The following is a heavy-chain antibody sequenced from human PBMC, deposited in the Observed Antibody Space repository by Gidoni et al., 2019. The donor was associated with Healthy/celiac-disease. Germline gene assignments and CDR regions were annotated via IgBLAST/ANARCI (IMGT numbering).Heavy chain of an antibody. J-gene: IGHJ6*02. V-gene: IGHV3-9*01. CDR1: GFTFDDYA. CDR3: ASMLGYCSSTSCPTYYYGMDV. D-gene: IGHD2-2*01. CDR2: IRWNSGSI. Sequence: GFTFDDYAMQWVRPAPGKGLEWVSGIRWNSGSIGYADSVKGRFTISRDNAKNSLYLPMTSLRAEDTALYYCASMLGYCSSTSCPTYYYGMDVWGQGTTVTVSS.